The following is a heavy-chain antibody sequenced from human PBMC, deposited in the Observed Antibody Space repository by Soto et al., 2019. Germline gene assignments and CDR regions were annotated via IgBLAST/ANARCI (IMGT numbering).Heavy chain of an antibody. CDR3: TTLGVRITMVRGPTWDFDY. D-gene: IGHD3-10*01. J-gene: IGHJ4*02. V-gene: IGHV3-15*07. Sequence: GGSLRLSCAASGFTFSNAWMNWVRQAPGKGLEWVGRIKSKTDGGTTDYAAPVKGRFTISRDDSKNTLYLQMNSLKTEDTAVYYCTTLGVRITMVRGPTWDFDYWGQGTLVTVSS. CDR2: IKSKTDGGTT. CDR1: GFTFSNAW.